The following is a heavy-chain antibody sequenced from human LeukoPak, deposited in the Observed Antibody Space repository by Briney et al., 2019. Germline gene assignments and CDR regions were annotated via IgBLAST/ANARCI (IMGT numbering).Heavy chain of an antibody. V-gene: IGHV1-3*01. CDR1: GYTFTRNA. CDR2: FNAGNGNT. D-gene: IGHD3-9*01. CDR3: ASGTILTGYPVFPLDY. Sequence: ASVKVSCRTSGYTFTRNAIHWLRQSPGQRLEWMGWFNAGNGNTKYSQKFQGRVTITRDTSASTAYMELSSLRFEDTALYYCASGTILTGYPVFPLDYWGQGTLVTVSS. J-gene: IGHJ4*02.